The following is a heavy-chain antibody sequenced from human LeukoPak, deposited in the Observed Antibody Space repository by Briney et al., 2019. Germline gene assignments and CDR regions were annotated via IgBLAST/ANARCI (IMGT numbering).Heavy chain of an antibody. Sequence: GGSLRLSCAASGFTFSSYSMNWVRQAPGKGLEWVSSISTSSYIYYAGSVKGRFTIFRDNAKNSLYLQMNSLRAEDTAVYYCARDYYGDYHFDYWGQGTLVTVSS. CDR3: ARDYYGDYHFDY. D-gene: IGHD4-17*01. V-gene: IGHV3-21*01. J-gene: IGHJ4*02. CDR2: ISTSSYI. CDR1: GFTFSSYS.